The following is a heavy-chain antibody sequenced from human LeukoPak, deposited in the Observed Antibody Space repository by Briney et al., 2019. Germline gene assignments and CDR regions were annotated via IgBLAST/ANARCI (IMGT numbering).Heavy chain of an antibody. CDR1: GGSISSYY. V-gene: IGHV4-34*01. D-gene: IGHD2-15*01. CDR3: ARTMEGYCSGGSCYQYSYYMDV. CDR2: INHSGST. J-gene: IGHJ6*03. Sequence: SETLSLTCTVSGGSISSYYWSWIRQPPGKGLEWIGEINHSGSTNYNPSLKSRVTISVDTSKNQFSLKLTSVTAADTAVYYCARTMEGYCSGGSCYQYSYYMDVWGKGTTVTVSS.